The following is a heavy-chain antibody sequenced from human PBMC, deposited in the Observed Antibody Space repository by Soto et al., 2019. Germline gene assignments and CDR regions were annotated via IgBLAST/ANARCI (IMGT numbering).Heavy chain of an antibody. CDR1: RYALPRST. CDR3: ARRPHCSGGICYYGLDN. D-gene: IGHD2-15*01. Sequence: SVEVTCAASRYALPRSTSRSVQQAPGQGLEWMGWMNPDSGHAAYAQKFQGRVTLTTSTSTSTVYMEMRSLGSEDTAVYYCARRPHCSGGICYYGLDNWGQGILVTFAS. CDR2: MNPDSGHA. J-gene: IGHJ4*02. V-gene: IGHV1-8*01.